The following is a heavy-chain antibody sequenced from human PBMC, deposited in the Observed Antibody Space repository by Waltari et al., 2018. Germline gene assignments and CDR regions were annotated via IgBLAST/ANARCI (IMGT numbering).Heavy chain of an antibody. J-gene: IGHJ4*02. CDR2: ISGSGATP. CDR1: GFSFLGFA. V-gene: IGHV3-23*01. CDR3: AKGSRGYTNYFFDY. D-gene: IGHD3-16*02. Sequence: EVQLLESAGGLVQPGGALRLSCAASGFSFLGFAMSWVRQAPGEGLEWVAYISGSGATPFYADSVKGRFTIVRDNSKDTVYLQMNSLRVDDSAVYYCAKGSRGYTNYFFDYWGQGALVTVSS.